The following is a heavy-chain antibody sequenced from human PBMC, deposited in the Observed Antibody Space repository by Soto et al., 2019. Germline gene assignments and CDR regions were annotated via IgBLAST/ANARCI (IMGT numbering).Heavy chain of an antibody. CDR3: AREGGESSDGLYYFDS. D-gene: IGHD3-16*01. CDR2: IYYSGNT. CDR1: GGSTSSDNY. V-gene: IGHV4-30-4*01. Sequence: PSETLSLTCTVSGGSTSSDNYWSWIRQPPGKGLEWIGHIYYSGNTDYNPSLKSRLAISIDTSKNQFSLKLSSVTAADTAVYFCAREGGESSDGLYYFDSWGQGSLVTVSS. J-gene: IGHJ4*02.